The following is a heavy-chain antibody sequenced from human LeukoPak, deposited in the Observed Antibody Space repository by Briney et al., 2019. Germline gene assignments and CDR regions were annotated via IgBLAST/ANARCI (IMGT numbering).Heavy chain of an antibody. CDR2: TYYRSKWYN. V-gene: IGHV6-1*01. CDR1: GDSVPSNSAT. J-gene: IGHJ3*02. CDR3: VRGLGHAFDI. D-gene: IGHD5/OR15-5a*01. Sequence: SQTLSLTCAISGDSVPSNSATWNWIRQSPSRGLEWLGRTYYRSKWYNDDAVSVKSRITINPDTPKNQFSLQLNSVTPEDTAVYYCVRGLGHAFDIWGQGTMVTVSS.